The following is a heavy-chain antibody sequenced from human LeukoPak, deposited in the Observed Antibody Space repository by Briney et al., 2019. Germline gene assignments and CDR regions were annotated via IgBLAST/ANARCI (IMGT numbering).Heavy chain of an antibody. CDR2: INHSGST. CDR1: GGSFSGYY. CDR3: ASPSGMPSY. J-gene: IGHJ3*01. Sequence: PSETLSLTCAVYGGSFSGYYWSWIRQPPGKGLEWIGEINHSGSTNYNPSLKSRVTISVDTSKNQFSLKLSSVTAADTAVYYCASPSGMPSYWGQGTMVTVSS. D-gene: IGHD2-2*01. V-gene: IGHV4-34*01.